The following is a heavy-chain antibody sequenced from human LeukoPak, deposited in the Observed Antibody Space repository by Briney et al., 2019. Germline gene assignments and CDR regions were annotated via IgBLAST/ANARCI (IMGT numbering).Heavy chain of an antibody. V-gene: IGHV1-69*05. CDR2: IIPIFCTA. CDR1: GGTFSSYA. Sequence: SVKVSCKASGGTFSSYAISWVRQAPGQGLEWMGGIIPIFCTANYAQKFQGRVTITTDESTSTAYMELSSLRSEDTAVYYCARLRGYSYGLREYYFDYWGQGTLVTVSS. D-gene: IGHD5-18*01. J-gene: IGHJ4*02. CDR3: ARLRGYSYGLREYYFDY.